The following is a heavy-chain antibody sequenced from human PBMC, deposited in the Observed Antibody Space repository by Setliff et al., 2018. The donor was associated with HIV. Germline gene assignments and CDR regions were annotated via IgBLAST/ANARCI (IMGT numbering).Heavy chain of an antibody. Sequence: SVKLSCQVAGYTLSELSRHWVRQGPGKGLEWMGGFDPEDGQRIYAQKFQGRVTMTEDTSTDTAYMELRSLSFEDTAVYYCATTGPYSGSLYGMDVWGQGTTVTVSS. D-gene: IGHD1-26*01. V-gene: IGHV1-24*01. CDR2: FDPEDGQR. J-gene: IGHJ6*02. CDR3: ATTGPYSGSLYGMDV. CDR1: GYTLSELS.